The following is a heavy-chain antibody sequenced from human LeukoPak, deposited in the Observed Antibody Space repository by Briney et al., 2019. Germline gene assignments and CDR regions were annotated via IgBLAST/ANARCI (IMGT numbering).Heavy chain of an antibody. J-gene: IGHJ4*02. CDR2: ISDSGGST. CDR1: GLSFGSYA. V-gene: IGHV3-23*01. Sequence: PGGSLRLSCAASGLSFGSYAMTWVRQAPGKGLEWVSAISDSGGSTFYADSVRGRFTISRDNSKNTLYLQMNSLRAEDTAVYYCAKDSVVPGLADYWGQGTLVTVSS. CDR3: AKDSVVPGLADY. D-gene: IGHD4-23*01.